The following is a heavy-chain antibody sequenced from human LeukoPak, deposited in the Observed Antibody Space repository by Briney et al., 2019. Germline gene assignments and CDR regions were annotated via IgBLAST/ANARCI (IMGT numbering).Heavy chain of an antibody. V-gene: IGHV4-30-2*01. J-gene: IGHJ6*02. CDR2: IYHSGST. Sequence: SETLSLTCAVSGGSISSGGYSWSWIRQPPGKGLEWIGYIYHSGSTYYNPTLKSRVTISVDRSKNQFSLKLSSVTAADTAVYYCARDNWNYGSSMDVWGQGTTVTVSS. CDR3: ARDNWNYGSSMDV. CDR1: GGSISSGGYS. D-gene: IGHD1-7*01.